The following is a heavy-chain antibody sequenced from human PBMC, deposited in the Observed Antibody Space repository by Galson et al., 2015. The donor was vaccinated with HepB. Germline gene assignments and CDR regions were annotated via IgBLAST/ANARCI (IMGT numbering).Heavy chain of an antibody. Sequence: SLRLSCAASGFAFSAYAMNWVRQVPGKGLEWVSIISGVGGGTLYADSVKGRFTISRDNSKNTLYLQMDSLRAEDTAIYHCTKGGAVGWQLVHSDSWGQGVLVTVSS. D-gene: IGHD6-6*01. J-gene: IGHJ4*02. V-gene: IGHV3-23*01. CDR1: GFAFSAYA. CDR2: ISGVGGGT. CDR3: TKGGAVGWQLVHSDS.